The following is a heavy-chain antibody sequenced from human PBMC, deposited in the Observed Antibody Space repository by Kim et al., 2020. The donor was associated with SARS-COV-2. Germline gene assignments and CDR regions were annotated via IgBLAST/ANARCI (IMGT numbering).Heavy chain of an antibody. Sequence: SVKVSCKASGGTFSNYVINWVRQAPGQGLEWMGGIVPVFVTANYPQKFLGRLTITAEESTTTVYMTRNSLRSEDSAVYFCARQDRRGSGWYDDAFDVWGQGTMVTVSS. CDR3: ARQDRRGSGWYDDAFDV. CDR2: IVPVFVTA. J-gene: IGHJ3*01. V-gene: IGHV1-69*13. D-gene: IGHD6-19*01. CDR1: GGTFSNYV.